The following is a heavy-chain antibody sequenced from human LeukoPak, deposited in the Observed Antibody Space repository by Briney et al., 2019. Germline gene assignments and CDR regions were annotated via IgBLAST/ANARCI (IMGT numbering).Heavy chain of an antibody. Sequence: GGSLRLSCAASGFTFSTYWMYWVRQAPGKGLEWVSHTNTDGNTTNYADSVKGRFTISRDNRKNLLHLQMNSLRPDDSAVYYCVKDLGSAITSALALDVWGQGTTVTVSS. CDR3: VKDLGSAITSALALDV. CDR2: TNTDGNTT. J-gene: IGHJ6*02. V-gene: IGHV3-74*01. D-gene: IGHD1-14*01. CDR1: GFTFSTYW.